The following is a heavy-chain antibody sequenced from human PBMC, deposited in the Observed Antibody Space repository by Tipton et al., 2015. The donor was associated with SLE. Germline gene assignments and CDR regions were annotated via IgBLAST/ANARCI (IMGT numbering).Heavy chain of an antibody. CDR3: ARKLELSY. CDR2: ISGSGGST. Sequence: LSLTCAASGFTFSSYAMSWVRQAPGKGLEWVSAISGSGGSTYYADSVKGRFTISRDNSKNTLYLQMNSLRAEDTAVYYCARKLELSYWGQGTLVTVSS. CDR1: GFTFSSYA. V-gene: IGHV3-23*01. J-gene: IGHJ4*02. D-gene: IGHD1-7*01.